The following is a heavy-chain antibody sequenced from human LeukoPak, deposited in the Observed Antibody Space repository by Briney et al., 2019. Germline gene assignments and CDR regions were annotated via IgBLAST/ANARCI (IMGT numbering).Heavy chain of an antibody. Sequence: GGSLRLSCAASGFTFSGHWMHWVRQAPGKGLVWVARMNIDGSSISYADSVKGRFAISRDNAKNTLYLQMNGLRAEDTAVYYCAREDGFNKIDHWGQGTLVTVCS. CDR1: GFTFSGHW. V-gene: IGHV3-74*01. CDR2: MNIDGSSI. CDR3: AREDGFNKIDH. D-gene: IGHD5-24*01. J-gene: IGHJ4*02.